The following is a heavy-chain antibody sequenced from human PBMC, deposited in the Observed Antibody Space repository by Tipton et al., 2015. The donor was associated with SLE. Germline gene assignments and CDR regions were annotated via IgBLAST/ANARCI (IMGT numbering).Heavy chain of an antibody. CDR1: GGSISSYY. D-gene: IGHD1-26*01. Sequence: LRLSCTVSGGSISSYYWSWIRQPPGKGLEWIGYIYYSGSTNYNPSLKSRVTISVDTSKNQFSLKLSSVTAADTAVYYCARGGATGYFDLWGRGTLVTVSS. V-gene: IGHV4-59*01. J-gene: IGHJ2*01. CDR3: ARGGATGYFDL. CDR2: IYYSGST.